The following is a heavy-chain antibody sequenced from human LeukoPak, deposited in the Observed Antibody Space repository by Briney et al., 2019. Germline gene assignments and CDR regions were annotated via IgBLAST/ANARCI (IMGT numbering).Heavy chain of an antibody. J-gene: IGHJ5*02. Sequence: GASVKVSCKASGGTFSSYAINWVRQATGQGLEWMGWMNPNSGNTGYAQKFQGRVTITRNTSISTAYMELSSLRSEDTAVYYCARGGRITIFGVVIIGGGGNWFDPWGQGTLVTVSS. V-gene: IGHV1-8*03. CDR3: ARGGRITIFGVVIIGGGGNWFDP. D-gene: IGHD3-3*01. CDR1: GGTFSSYA. CDR2: MNPNSGNT.